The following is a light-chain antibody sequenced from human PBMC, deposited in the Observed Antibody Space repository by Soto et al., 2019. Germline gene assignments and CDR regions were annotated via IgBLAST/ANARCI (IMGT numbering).Light chain of an antibody. J-gene: IGKJ1*01. CDR3: QQYGSSPRT. V-gene: IGKV3-20*01. CDR1: QSVSSTY. Sequence: EIVLTQSPGTLSLFPGERATFSCRASQSVSSTYLAWYQQKPGQAPRLLIYGASSGATGIPDRFSGSGSGTDFTLTISRLEPEDSAVYYCQQYGSSPRTFGQGTKVEI. CDR2: GAS.